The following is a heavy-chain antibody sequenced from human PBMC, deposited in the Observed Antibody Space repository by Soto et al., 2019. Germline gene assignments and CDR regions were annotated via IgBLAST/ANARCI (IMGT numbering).Heavy chain of an antibody. CDR2: IIPILDIT. CDR1: GSTFSKHI. Sequence: GASVKGSCKASGSTFSKHIITWVRQAPGQGLEWMGRIIPILDITNYAQKFQGRVTITADKSTTTAYMEVSSLSSEDTAVYYCARDSPIGSTFSGHDDIDSWGQGTLVTVSS. D-gene: IGHD5-12*01. CDR3: ARDSPIGSTFSGHDDIDS. V-gene: IGHV1-69*04. J-gene: IGHJ4*02.